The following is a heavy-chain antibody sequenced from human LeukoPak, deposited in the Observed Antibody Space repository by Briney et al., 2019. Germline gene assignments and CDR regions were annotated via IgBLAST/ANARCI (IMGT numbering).Heavy chain of an antibody. J-gene: IGHJ4*02. CDR2: INWNGGST. V-gene: IGHV3-20*04. Sequence: GGSLRLSRAASGFTFDDYGMSWVRQAPGKGLEWVSGINWNGGSTGYAGSVKGRFTISRDNAKNSLYLQMNSLRAEDTALYYCARDPYADYYDSSGYYRWYYFDYWGQGTLVTVSS. D-gene: IGHD3-22*01. CDR3: ARDPYADYYDSSGYYRWYYFDY. CDR1: GFTFDDYG.